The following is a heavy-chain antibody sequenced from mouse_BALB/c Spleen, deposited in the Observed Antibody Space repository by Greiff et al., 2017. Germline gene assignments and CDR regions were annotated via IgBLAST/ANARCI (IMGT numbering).Heavy chain of an antibody. V-gene: IGHV1-5*01. J-gene: IGHJ4*01. CDR1: GYSFTSYW. Sequence: VQLQQSGTVLARPGASVKMSCKASGYSFTSYWMHWVKQRPGQGLEWIGAIYPGNSDTSYNQKFKGKAKLTAVTSASTAYMELSSLTNEDSAVYYCTREFYGYNYAMDYWGQGTSVTVSS. CDR2: IYPGNSDT. D-gene: IGHD2-2*01. CDR3: TREFYGYNYAMDY.